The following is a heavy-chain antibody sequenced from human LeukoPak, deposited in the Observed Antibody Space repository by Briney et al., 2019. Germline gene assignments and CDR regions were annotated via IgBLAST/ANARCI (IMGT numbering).Heavy chain of an antibody. CDR1: GGSFSGYY. Sequence: SETLSLTCAVYGGSFSGYYWSWIRQPPGKGLEWIGEINHSGSTDYNPSLKSRVTISVDTSKNQFSLKLSSVTAADTAVYYCAREKDYYGSGSYFDYWGQGTLVTVSS. J-gene: IGHJ4*02. CDR2: INHSGST. V-gene: IGHV4-34*01. CDR3: AREKDYYGSGSYFDY. D-gene: IGHD3-10*01.